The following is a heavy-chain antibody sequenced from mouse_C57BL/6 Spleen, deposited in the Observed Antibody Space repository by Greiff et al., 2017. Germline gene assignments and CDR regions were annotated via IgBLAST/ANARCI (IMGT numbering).Heavy chain of an antibody. Sequence: VQLQQSGPELVKPGASVKISCKASGYAFSSSWMNWVKQRPGKGLEWIGRIYPGDGDTNYNGKFKGKATLTADKSSSTAYMQLSSLTSEDSAVYFCARGALRRTLYYFDYWGQGTTLTVSS. CDR1: GYAFSSSW. CDR2: IYPGDGDT. V-gene: IGHV1-82*01. D-gene: IGHD2-12*01. J-gene: IGHJ2*01. CDR3: ARGALRRTLYYFDY.